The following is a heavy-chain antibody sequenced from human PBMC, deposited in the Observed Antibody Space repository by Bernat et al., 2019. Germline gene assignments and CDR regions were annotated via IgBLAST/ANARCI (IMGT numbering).Heavy chain of an antibody. CDR2: ISYDGRNT. Sequence: QVQLVESGGGMVQPGRSLRLSCAASGFTFSSYAMHWVRQAPGKGLEWVAVISYDGRNTYYADSLKGRFTISRDNSKNTLYLQMNSLTEDTAVYYCVRGEWPSTSVDAEYFHHWGEGTLVTVSA. CDR1: GFTFSSYA. CDR3: VRGEWPSTSVDAEYFHH. J-gene: IGHJ1*01. V-gene: IGHV3-30*04. D-gene: IGHD3-16*01.